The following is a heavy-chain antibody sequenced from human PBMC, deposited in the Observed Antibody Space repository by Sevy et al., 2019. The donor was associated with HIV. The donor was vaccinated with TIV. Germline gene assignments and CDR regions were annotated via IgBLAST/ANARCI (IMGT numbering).Heavy chain of an antibody. CDR3: ARDGDHRAGWTVKTYYYYGMDV. CDR1: GFTFSSYA. V-gene: IGHV3-30*04. D-gene: IGHD4-17*01. Sequence: GGSLRLSCAASGFTFSSYAMHWVRQAPGKGLEWVAVISYDGSNKYYADSVKGRFTISRDNSKNTLYLQMNSLRAEDTAVYYCARDGDHRAGWTVKTYYYYGMDVWGQGTTVTVSS. CDR2: ISYDGSNK. J-gene: IGHJ6*02.